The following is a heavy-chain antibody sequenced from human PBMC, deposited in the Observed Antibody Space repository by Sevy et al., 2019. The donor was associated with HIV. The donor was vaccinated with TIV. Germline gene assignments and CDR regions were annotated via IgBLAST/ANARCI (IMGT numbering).Heavy chain of an antibody. CDR1: GFDFRTYP. CDR2: IRAENSGT. V-gene: IGHV3-48*04. J-gene: IGHJ4*01. Sequence: GGSLRLSCVASGFDFRTYPMNWVRQAPGKGLEWISNIRAENSGTNYADSVKGRFTVSIDNAQNSLYLQMISLRVEDSAVYYCVRDYAVAFDHWGHGVLVSVSS. CDR3: VRDYAVAFDH. D-gene: IGHD4-17*01.